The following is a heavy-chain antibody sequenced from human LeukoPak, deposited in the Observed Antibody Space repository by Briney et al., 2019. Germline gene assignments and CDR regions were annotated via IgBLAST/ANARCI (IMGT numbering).Heavy chain of an antibody. Sequence: GGSLRLPCAASGFTFSSYSMNWVRQAPGKGLEWVSSISSSSSYIYYADSVKGRFTISRDNAKNSLYLQMNSLRAEDTAVYYCARGTHPTHHTYYYDSSGHPIDAFDIWGQGTMVTVSS. D-gene: IGHD3-22*01. CDR1: GFTFSSYS. V-gene: IGHV3-21*01. CDR3: ARGTHPTHHTYYYDSSGHPIDAFDI. CDR2: ISSSSSYI. J-gene: IGHJ3*02.